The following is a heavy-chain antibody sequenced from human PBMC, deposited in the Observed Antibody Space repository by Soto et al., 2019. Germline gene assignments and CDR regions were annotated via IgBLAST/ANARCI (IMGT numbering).Heavy chain of an antibody. Sequence: SGPTLVNPTETLTLTCTSSGFSLSSGVGVGWVRQPPGKALEWLAVIYWDNDKRSSPSLKSRLTITKDTSKNQVFLTMTNMDPLDTATYYCSNRHWLARGRGWFDPWGPGTLVTVSS. CDR3: SNRHWLARGRGWFDP. D-gene: IGHD6-19*01. V-gene: IGHV2-5*02. CDR1: GFSLSSGVG. CDR2: IYWDNDK. J-gene: IGHJ5*02.